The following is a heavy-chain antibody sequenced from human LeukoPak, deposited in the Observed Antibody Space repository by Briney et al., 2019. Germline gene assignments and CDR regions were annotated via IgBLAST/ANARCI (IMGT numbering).Heavy chain of an antibody. Sequence: SETLSLTCTVSGGSISSYYWSWIRQPAGQGLEWIGRINTSGSTSYNPSLKSRVTISEDTSKNQFSLKLRSVTAADTAVYYCARLQGDYSFGYWGQGTLVAVSS. CDR3: ARLQGDYSFGY. D-gene: IGHD4-11*01. CDR1: GGSISSYY. V-gene: IGHV4-4*07. J-gene: IGHJ4*02. CDR2: INTSGST.